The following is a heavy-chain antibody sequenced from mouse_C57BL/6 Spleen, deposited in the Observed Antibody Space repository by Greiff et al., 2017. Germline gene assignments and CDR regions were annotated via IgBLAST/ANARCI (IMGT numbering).Heavy chain of an antibody. J-gene: IGHJ2*01. Sequence: VQLQQSVAEFVRSGASVKLSCTASGFNIKNIYMNWVKQRPEQGLEWIATIDPATGNTKYAPKFQGKATITADTSSNTAYLQLSSLTSEDTAIYYCARGSSLDYWGQGTTLTVSS. V-gene: IGHV14-3*01. CDR3: ARGSSLDY. CDR2: IDPATGNT. D-gene: IGHD1-1*01. CDR1: GFNIKNIY.